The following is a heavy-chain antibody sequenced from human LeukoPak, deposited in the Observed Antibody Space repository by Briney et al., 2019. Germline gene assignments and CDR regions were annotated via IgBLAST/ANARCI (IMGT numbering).Heavy chain of an antibody. CDR3: TTIRPGY. Sequence: PGGSLRLSCAASGFPFSTHWIHWVRQVPGKGLVWVARIKDGGTTTDYADSVKGRFTISRDDAKNTLYLHMNSLRVEDTAVYYCTTIRPGYWGQGTLVTVSP. CDR2: IKDGGTTT. CDR1: GFPFSTHW. D-gene: IGHD1-26*01. V-gene: IGHV3-74*01. J-gene: IGHJ4*02.